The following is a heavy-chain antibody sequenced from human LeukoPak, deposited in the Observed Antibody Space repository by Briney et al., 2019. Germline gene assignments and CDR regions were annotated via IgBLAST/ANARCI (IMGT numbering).Heavy chain of an antibody. Sequence: GALRLSCAASGFTFDVYGMSWVRQAPGKGLEWVSGINWNGGSIGYADSVKGRFTISRDNAKNSLYLQMNSLRAEDTAVYYCARDKWHYDSSGYYTGAFDIWGQGTMVTVSS. CDR1: GFTFDVYG. CDR3: ARDKWHYDSSGYYTGAFDI. D-gene: IGHD3-22*01. J-gene: IGHJ3*02. CDR2: INWNGGSI. V-gene: IGHV3-20*04.